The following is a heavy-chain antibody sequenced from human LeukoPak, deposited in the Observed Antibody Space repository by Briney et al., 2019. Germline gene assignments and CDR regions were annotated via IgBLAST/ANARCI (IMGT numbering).Heavy chain of an antibody. J-gene: IGHJ4*02. CDR1: GYSFADSW. V-gene: IGHV5-51*01. Sequence: GESLKISCKGSGYSFADSWIGCVRQMPWKGLEWMGLIYPGDSDTRYSPSFQGQVSISVDKSISTTFLQWSSLKASDTAMYYCARQYGRPFDFWGQGTLVTVSS. CDR2: IYPGDSDT. CDR3: ARQYGRPFDF. D-gene: IGHD4-17*01.